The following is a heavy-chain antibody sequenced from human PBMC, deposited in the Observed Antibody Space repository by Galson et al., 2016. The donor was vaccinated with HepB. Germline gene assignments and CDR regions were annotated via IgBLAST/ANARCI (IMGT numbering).Heavy chain of an antibody. D-gene: IGHD1-26*01. CDR3: ARGGSRPIDY. Sequence: SLRLSCAASGFTVSSSYMSWVRQAPGKGLVWVSRINTDGSSTSYADSVKGRFTISRDNAKNTLYLQMNSLRAEDTAVYSCARGGSRPIDYWGQGTLVTVSS. V-gene: IGHV3-74*01. CDR2: INTDGSST. CDR1: GFTVSSSY. J-gene: IGHJ4*02.